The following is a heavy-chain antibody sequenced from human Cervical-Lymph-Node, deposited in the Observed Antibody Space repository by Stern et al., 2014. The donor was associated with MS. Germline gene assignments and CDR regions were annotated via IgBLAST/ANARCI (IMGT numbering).Heavy chain of an antibody. J-gene: IGHJ6*02. CDR2: IIPLFGTA. CDR1: GDTFNTYP. V-gene: IGHV1-69*01. D-gene: IGHD3-10*01. CDR3: ARASLLVRRFGYYYYGMDV. Sequence: VQLVESGAEVKKPGSSVKVSCKISGDTFNTYPISWVRQAPGQGLEWMGGIIPLFGTADYAQKFQDRVVITADASTSTAYMELSSLRSDDTAVYYCARASLLVRRFGYYYYGMDVWGQGTTVTVSS.